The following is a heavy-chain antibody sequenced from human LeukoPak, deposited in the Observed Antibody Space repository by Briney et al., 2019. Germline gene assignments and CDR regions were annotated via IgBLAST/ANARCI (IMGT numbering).Heavy chain of an antibody. CDR1: GVSISSYY. CDR3: AREGYASGWNDY. D-gene: IGHD6-19*01. V-gene: IGHV4-59*01. CDR2: IYYSGTT. J-gene: IGHJ4*02. Sequence: SETLSLTCSVSGVSISSYYWSWIRQPPGKGLEWIGYIYYSGTTNYNPSLKSRLTISIDTSKNQFSLKLRSVTAADTAVYYCAREGYASGWNDYWGQGTLVTVSS.